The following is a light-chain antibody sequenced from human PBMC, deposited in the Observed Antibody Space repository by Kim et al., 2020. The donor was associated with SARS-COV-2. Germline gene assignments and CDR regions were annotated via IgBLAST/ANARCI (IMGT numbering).Light chain of an antibody. Sequence: EIVLTQSPATLSLSPGERATLSCRASQSVSKYLAWYQQKPGQAPRLLIYDASNRTTDIPARFSGSASETEFTLTISSLEPEDFAVYYCQQRSNCPPMYTFGQGTKLEI. J-gene: IGKJ2*01. V-gene: IGKV3-11*01. CDR2: DAS. CDR3: QQRSNCPPMYT. CDR1: QSVSKY.